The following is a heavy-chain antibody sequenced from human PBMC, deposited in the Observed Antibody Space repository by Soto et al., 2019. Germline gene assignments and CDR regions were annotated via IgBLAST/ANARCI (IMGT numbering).Heavy chain of an antibody. J-gene: IGHJ6*02. V-gene: IGHV6-1*01. D-gene: IGHD6-13*01. CDR3: ARDRQLVPICGMDV. CDR1: VDSVSSNSAP. CDR2: TYYRSKWYN. Sequence: VQLQQSGPGLVKPSQTLSLTCALYVDSVSSNSAPWNWIRQSPSSGLEWLGRTYYRSKWYNDYAVSVTSRITLNPYTSTNKFSLQLNAVTPADPAVYYCARDRQLVPICGMDVWCQGTTVTVSS.